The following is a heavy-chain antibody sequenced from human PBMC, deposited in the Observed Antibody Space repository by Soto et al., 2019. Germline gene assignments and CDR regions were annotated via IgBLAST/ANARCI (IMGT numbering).Heavy chain of an antibody. CDR3: ARVSSIAARRSFDS. Sequence: QVQLVQSGAEVKKPGASVKVSCKASGYTFTIHDIHWVRQAPGQGLEWMAGLNPHSGKTAYAQKFQGRLTMTGNASTSTAYMELSSLRSEDTAMYYGARVSSIAARRSFDSWGQGTLVTVSS. D-gene: IGHD6-6*01. V-gene: IGHV1-8*01. J-gene: IGHJ4*02. CDR1: GYTFTIHD. CDR2: LNPHSGKT.